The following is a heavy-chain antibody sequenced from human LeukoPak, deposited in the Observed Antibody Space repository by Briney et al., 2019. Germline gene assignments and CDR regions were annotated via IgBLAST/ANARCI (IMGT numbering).Heavy chain of an antibody. D-gene: IGHD3-22*01. CDR1: GGSISSGSYY. V-gene: IGHV4-61*02. CDR2: IYTSGST. CDR3: ARVTTGGYYNW. Sequence: SQTLSLTCTVSGGSISSGSYYWSWIRQPAGKGLEWIGRIYTSGSTNYNPSLKSRVTISVDTSKNQFSLKLSSVTAADTAVYYCARVTTGGYYNWWGQGTLVTVSA. J-gene: IGHJ4*02.